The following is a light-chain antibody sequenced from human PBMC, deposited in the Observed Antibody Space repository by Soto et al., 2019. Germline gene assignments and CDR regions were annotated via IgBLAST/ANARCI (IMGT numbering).Light chain of an antibody. CDR1: QGIANY. V-gene: IGKV1-27*01. Sequence: DIQMTQSPSALSASVGDRVTITCRASQGIANYLAWYQQKPGKVPKLLIYAASILQSGVPSRFSGSGSGTDFTLTISGLQPEDVATYYCQKYNIAPWTFGQGTKVDIK. CDR3: QKYNIAPWT. J-gene: IGKJ1*01. CDR2: AAS.